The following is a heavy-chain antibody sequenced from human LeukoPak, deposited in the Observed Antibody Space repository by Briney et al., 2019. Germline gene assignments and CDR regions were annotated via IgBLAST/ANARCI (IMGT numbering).Heavy chain of an antibody. J-gene: IGHJ3*01. CDR3: VRDKDWAFDV. V-gene: IGHV3-11*06. Sequence: GSLRLSCAASGFTVSSNYMSWVRQAPGKGLEWISHIRDNGYVTDYADSVKGRFTISRDNAKDSLHLQMNSLRDEDTAVYYCVRDKDWAFDVWGQGIMVTVSS. CDR2: IRDNGYVT. D-gene: IGHD2-21*01. CDR1: GFTVSSNY.